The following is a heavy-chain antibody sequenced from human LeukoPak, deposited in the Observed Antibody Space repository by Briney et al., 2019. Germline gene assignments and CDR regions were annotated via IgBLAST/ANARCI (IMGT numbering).Heavy chain of an antibody. Sequence: TGGSLRLSCAASGFTFSSYAMSWVRQAPGKGLEWVSGISGSGGNTYYADSVKGRFTISRDNSKNTLHLQMNSLRAEDTAVYYCARANVDTPMAYFDYWGQGTLVTVSS. CDR2: ISGSGGNT. CDR1: GFTFSSYA. D-gene: IGHD5-18*01. CDR3: ARANVDTPMAYFDY. J-gene: IGHJ4*02. V-gene: IGHV3-23*01.